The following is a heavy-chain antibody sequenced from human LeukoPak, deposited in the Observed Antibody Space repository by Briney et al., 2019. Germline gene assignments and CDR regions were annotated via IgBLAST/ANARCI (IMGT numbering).Heavy chain of an antibody. CDR2: IYYSGST. CDR3: AGCKLVGSYGYYFDY. V-gene: IGHV4-59*08. Sequence: PSETLSLTCTVSGGSISSYYWSWIRQPPGKGLEWIGYIYYSGSTNYNPSLKSRVTISVDTSKNQFSLKLSSVTAADTAVYYCAGCKLVGSYGYYFDYWGQGTLVTVSS. J-gene: IGHJ4*02. CDR1: GGSISSYY. D-gene: IGHD5-18*01.